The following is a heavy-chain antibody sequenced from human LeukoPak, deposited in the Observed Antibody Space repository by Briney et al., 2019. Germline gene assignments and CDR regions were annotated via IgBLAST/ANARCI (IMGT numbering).Heavy chain of an antibody. J-gene: IGHJ4*02. V-gene: IGHV3-7*01. Sequence: AGGSLRLSCAASGFTFSSYWMSWVRQAPGKGLEWVANIKQDGSAKYYVDSVKGRFTISRDNAKNSLYLQMNSLRAEDTAVYYCATPQYYYDSSGYPVEDYWGQGTLVTVSS. CDR1: GFTFSSYW. CDR2: IKQDGSAK. D-gene: IGHD3-22*01. CDR3: ATPQYYYDSSGYPVEDY.